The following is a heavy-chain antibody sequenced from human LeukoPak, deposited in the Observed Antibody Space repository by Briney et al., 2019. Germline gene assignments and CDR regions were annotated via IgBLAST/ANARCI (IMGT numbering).Heavy chain of an antibody. CDR1: GLTFSSNA. CDR3: ASAGMDV. V-gene: IGHV3-7*01. CDR2: IKQDGSEK. Sequence: PGRSLRLSCAASGLTFSSNAMSWVRQAPGKGLEWVANIKQDGSEKYYVDSVKGRFTISRDNAKNSLYLQMNSLRAEDTAVYYCASAGMDVWGQGTTATVSS. J-gene: IGHJ6*02.